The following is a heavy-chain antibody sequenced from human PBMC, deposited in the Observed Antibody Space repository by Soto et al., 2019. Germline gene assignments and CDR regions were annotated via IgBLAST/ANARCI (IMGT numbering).Heavy chain of an antibody. CDR2: IYYSGST. D-gene: IGHD4-17*01. CDR3: ARGGDYGDYGAFDI. V-gene: IGHV4-31*03. Sequence: QVQLQESGPGLVKPSQTLSLTCTVSGGSISSGGYYWSWIRQHPGKGLDWIGYIYYSGSTYYNPWLKNRVTTSVDTSKNQFSLKQSSVTAADKAVYYCARGGDYGDYGAFDIWGQGTMVTVSS. CDR1: GGSISSGGYY. J-gene: IGHJ3*02.